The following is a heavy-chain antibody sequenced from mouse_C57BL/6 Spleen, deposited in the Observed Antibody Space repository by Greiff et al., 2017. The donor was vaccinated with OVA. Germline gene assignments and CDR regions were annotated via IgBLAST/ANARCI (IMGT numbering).Heavy chain of an antibody. CDR3: ARGGLYDDDGGYAMDY. D-gene: IGHD2-4*01. CDR2: IYPGSGRT. J-gene: IGHJ4*01. Sequence: VQLQQPGAELVKPGASVKMSCKASGYTFTSYWINWVKQRPGQGLEWIGDIYPGSGRTNYNEKFKSKATLNVAKSSSTAYRQPSILTSEDSAVYYCARGGLYDDDGGYAMDYWGQGTSVTVSS. V-gene: IGHV1-55*01. CDR1: GYTFTSYW.